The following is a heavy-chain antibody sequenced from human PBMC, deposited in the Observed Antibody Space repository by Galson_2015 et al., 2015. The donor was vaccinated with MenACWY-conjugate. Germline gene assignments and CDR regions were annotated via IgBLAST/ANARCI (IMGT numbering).Heavy chain of an antibody. CDR3: AKVSVRYTAMVKCHIDY. CDR1: GFTFSSNA. J-gene: IGHJ4*02. V-gene: IGHV3-23*01. D-gene: IGHD5-18*01. CDR2: ISGSGGST. Sequence: SLRLSCAASGFTFSSNAMSWVRQAPGKGLEWVSAISGSGGSTYYADSVKGRFTISRDNSKNTLYLQMNSLISEDTAVYYWAKVSVRYTAMVKCHIDYWGQGTLVTVSS.